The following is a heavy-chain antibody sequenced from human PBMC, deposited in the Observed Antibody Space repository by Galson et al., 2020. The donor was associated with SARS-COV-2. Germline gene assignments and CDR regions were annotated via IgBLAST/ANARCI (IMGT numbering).Heavy chain of an antibody. V-gene: IGHV3-30*04. CDR1: GFTFSSYA. CDR2: VGFDGSDQ. D-gene: IGHD3-22*01. CDR3: ARDPFYYDSGAHSAFHLNY. Sequence: GESLKISCTPSGFTFSSYALHWVRQAPGKGLEWVAVVGFDGSDQYYADSVKGRFTISRDNSEMTVYLQMNSLRSEDTAVYYCARDPFYYDSGAHSAFHLNYWGQGTLVTVSA. J-gene: IGHJ4*02.